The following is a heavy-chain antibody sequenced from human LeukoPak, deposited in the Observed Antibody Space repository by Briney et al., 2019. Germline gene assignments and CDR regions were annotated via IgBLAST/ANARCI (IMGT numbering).Heavy chain of an antibody. CDR1: GFSVSTSY. D-gene: IGHD2/OR15-2a*01. CDR2: IHDDGTT. J-gene: IGHJ4*02. Sequence: GGSLRLSCVSSGFSVSTSYISWVRQAPGKGLEWVSVIHDDGTTHYADSVKGRFTISRDNSKNTVFLQMTSLGAEDTAIYYCARVEGGNHLDYWGQGTLVSVSS. V-gene: IGHV3-53*01. CDR3: ARVEGGNHLDY.